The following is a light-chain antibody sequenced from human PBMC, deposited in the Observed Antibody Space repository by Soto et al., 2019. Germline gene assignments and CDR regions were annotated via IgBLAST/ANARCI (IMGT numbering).Light chain of an antibody. CDR1: QSISAW. Sequence: DIQMTQSPSTLSASVGDRVTITCRASQSISAWLAWYQQKPGKAPKLLIYDASNLVTGVPLRFTGSGSGTDFTLTISSLQPDDYATYYCQQYDTYLRTFGQGTKVDFK. J-gene: IGKJ1*01. CDR2: DAS. CDR3: QQYDTYLRT. V-gene: IGKV1-5*01.